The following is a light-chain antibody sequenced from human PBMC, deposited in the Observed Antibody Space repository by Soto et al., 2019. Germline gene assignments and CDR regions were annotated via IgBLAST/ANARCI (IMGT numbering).Light chain of an antibody. CDR1: SNDVGGYNY. CDR2: DVS. J-gene: IGLJ2*01. Sequence: QSALTQPASVSGSPGQSITISCTGTSNDVGGYNYVSWYQQHPGKAPKLMIYDVSNRPSGVSNRFSGSKSGNTASLTISGLQAEDEADYYCSSYTSSSTLAVVFGGGTKVTVL. V-gene: IGLV2-14*01. CDR3: SSYTSSSTLAVV.